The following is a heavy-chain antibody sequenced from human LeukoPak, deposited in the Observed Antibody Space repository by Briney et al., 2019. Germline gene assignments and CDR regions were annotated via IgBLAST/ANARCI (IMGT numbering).Heavy chain of an antibody. J-gene: IGHJ4*02. CDR3: ARDGYFDY. CDR1: GYTFTSYG. Sequence: ASVEVSCKASGYTFTSYGIGWVRQAPGQGLEWMGWISANNGNTNYAQNLQGRVTMTTDTSTSTAYMELRSLTSDDTAVYYCARDGYFDYWGQGTLVTVSS. V-gene: IGHV1-18*01. CDR2: ISANNGNT. D-gene: IGHD6-13*01.